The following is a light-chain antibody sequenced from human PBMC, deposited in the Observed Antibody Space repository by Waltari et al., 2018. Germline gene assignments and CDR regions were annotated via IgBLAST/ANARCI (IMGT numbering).Light chain of an antibody. J-gene: IGLJ3*02. Sequence: QSALTQPASVSGSPGQSITISCTGTSSDVGGYNYVSWYQQHPGKAPKLMIYEVSNRPSGVSTRFSCSKAGNTASLTSSGLQAEDEADYFCSSYTSSSSGVFGGGTKLTVL. CDR3: SSYTSSSSGV. CDR2: EVS. V-gene: IGLV2-14*01. CDR1: SSDVGGYNY.